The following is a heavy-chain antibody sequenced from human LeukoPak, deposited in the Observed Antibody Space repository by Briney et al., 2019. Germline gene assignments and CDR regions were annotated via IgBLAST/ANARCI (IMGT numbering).Heavy chain of an antibody. Sequence: PGRSLRLSCAASGFTFSSYGMHCVRQAPGKGLEWVAFIAEDGSIEKYTDSVKGRFTISRDNSNNTLYLRMNSLRAEDTGVYYCAKDRETTSSGTFASWGQGTLVTVSS. CDR1: GFTFSSYG. D-gene: IGHD1-1*01. CDR2: IAEDGSIE. J-gene: IGHJ4*02. V-gene: IGHV3-30*18. CDR3: AKDRETTSSGTFAS.